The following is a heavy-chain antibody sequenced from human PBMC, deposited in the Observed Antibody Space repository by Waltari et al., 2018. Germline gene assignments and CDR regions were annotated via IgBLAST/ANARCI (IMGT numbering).Heavy chain of an antibody. Sequence: EVQLVESGGGLVQSGGSLRLSCGAPGFSFSSYWMTWVRQAPGKGLEWVDSINEDGREKQYVDSVKGRFTISRDNAKNSLYLQMNSLRADDTAVYYCARDSTRRFDYWGQGTLVTVSS. CDR2: INEDGREK. V-gene: IGHV3-7*01. D-gene: IGHD6-6*01. CDR1: GFSFSSYW. CDR3: ARDSTRRFDY. J-gene: IGHJ4*02.